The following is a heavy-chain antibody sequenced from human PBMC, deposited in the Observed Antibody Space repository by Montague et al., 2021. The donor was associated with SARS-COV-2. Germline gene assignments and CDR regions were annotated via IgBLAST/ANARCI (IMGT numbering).Heavy chain of an antibody. CDR3: ARDRYSGYVLDAFDI. J-gene: IGHJ3*02. CDR1: GGSISSGGYY. D-gene: IGHD5-12*01. Sequence: TLSLTCTVSGGSISSGGYYWSWIRQHPGKGLEWIGYIYYSGNTYYNPSLKSRVTISVDTSKNQFSLKLSSVTAADTAVYYCARDRYSGYVLDAFDIWGQGTMVTVSS. V-gene: IGHV4-31*03. CDR2: IYYSGNT.